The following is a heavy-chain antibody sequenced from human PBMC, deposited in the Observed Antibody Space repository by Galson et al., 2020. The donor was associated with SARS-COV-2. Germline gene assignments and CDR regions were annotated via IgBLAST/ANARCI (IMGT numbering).Heavy chain of an antibody. CDR3: ARAVSRGPTVTTDYYYYMDV. CDR2: IGTAGDT. Sequence: GGSLRLSCAASGFTFSSYDMHWVRQATGKGLEWVSAIGTAGDTYYPGSVKGRFTISRENAKNSLYLQMNSLRAGDTAVYYCARAVSRGPTVTTDYYYYMDVWGKGTTVTVSS. D-gene: IGHD4-17*01. J-gene: IGHJ6*03. CDR1: GFTFSSYD. V-gene: IGHV3-13*01.